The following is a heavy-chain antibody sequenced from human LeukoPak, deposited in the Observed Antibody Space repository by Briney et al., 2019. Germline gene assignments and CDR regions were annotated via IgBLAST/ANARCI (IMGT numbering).Heavy chain of an antibody. CDR3: ARALGYGDYVHQVDY. J-gene: IGHJ4*02. CDR1: GGSISSYH. Sequence: PSETLSLTCTVSGGSISSYHWSWIRQPPGKGLEWIGYIYYSGSTNYNPSLKSRVTISVDTSKNQFSLKLSSVTAADTAVYYCARALGYGDYVHQVDYWGQGTLVTVSS. D-gene: IGHD4-17*01. CDR2: IYYSGST. V-gene: IGHV4-59*01.